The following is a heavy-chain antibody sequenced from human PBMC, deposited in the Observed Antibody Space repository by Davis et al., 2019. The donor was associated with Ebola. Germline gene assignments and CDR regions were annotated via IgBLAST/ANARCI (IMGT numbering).Heavy chain of an antibody. Sequence: LSLTCAASGFTFSSYAMHWVRQAPGKGLEWVAVISYDGSNKYYADSVKGRFTISRDNSKNTLYLQMNSLGLEDTAVYYCAKDPTGHGSGNDYWGQGTLVTVSS. CDR3: AKDPTGHGSGNDY. J-gene: IGHJ4*02. CDR1: GFTFSSYA. D-gene: IGHD1-1*01. CDR2: ISYDGSNK. V-gene: IGHV3-30-3*01.